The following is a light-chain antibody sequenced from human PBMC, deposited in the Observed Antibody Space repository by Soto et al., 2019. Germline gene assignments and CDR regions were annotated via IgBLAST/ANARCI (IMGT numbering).Light chain of an antibody. CDR2: GAS. Sequence: VMTQSPATLSVSPGERATLSCWASETVATNLAWYQQKPGQAPRLLISGASTRAAGISDRFRGSGSGTEFTLAISNLRSEDSAIYYCQQYFEWPPMTFGQGTRWIS. CDR3: QQYFEWPPMT. V-gene: IGKV3-15*01. CDR1: ETVATN. J-gene: IGKJ1*01.